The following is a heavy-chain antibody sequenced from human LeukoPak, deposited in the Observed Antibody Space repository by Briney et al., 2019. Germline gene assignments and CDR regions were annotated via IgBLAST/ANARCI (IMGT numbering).Heavy chain of an antibody. CDR2: INTDTGKP. D-gene: IGHD2-8*01. J-gene: IGHJ6*03. CDR3: ARGIGIGVVLMVHGNMDV. V-gene: IGHV7-4-1*02. CDR1: GYTFTSYD. Sequence: ASVKVSCKASGYTFTSYDINWVRQAPGQGLEWMGWINTDTGKPTYAQGFTGRFVLSLDTSVTTAYLQISSLKAEDTAVYYCARGIGIGVVLMVHGNMDVWGKGTTVTVSS.